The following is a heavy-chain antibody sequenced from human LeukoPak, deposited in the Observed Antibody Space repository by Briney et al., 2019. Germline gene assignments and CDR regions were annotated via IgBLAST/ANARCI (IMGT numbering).Heavy chain of an antibody. Sequence: GRSLRLSCAASGFTFDDYAMHWVRQAPGKGLEWVSGISWNSGSIGYADSVKGRFTISRDNAKNSLYLQMNSLRAEDTALYYCAKGGYSYGNGASDIWGQGTMVTVSS. V-gene: IGHV3-9*01. D-gene: IGHD5-18*01. CDR3: AKGGYSYGNGASDI. CDR2: ISWNSGSI. J-gene: IGHJ3*02. CDR1: GFTFDDYA.